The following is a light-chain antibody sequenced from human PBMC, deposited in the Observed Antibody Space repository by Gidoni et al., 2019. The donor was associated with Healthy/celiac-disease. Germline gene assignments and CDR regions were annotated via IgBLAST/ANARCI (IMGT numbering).Light chain of an antibody. J-gene: IGKJ1*01. V-gene: IGKV1-8*01. CDR3: QQYYSYRT. CDR1: QGISSY. Sequence: AIRMTQSPSSFSASTGDRVTITCRASQGISSYLAWYQQKPGKAPKLLIYAASTLQSGVPSRFSGSGSGTDFTLTISGLQSEDFATYYCQQYYSYRTFGQGTKVEIK. CDR2: AAS.